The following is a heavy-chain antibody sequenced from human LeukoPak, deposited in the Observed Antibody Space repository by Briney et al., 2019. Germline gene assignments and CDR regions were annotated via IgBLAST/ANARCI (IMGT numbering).Heavy chain of an antibody. CDR2: ISAYNGNT. J-gene: IGHJ5*02. Sequence: ASVEVSCKVSGYTFTSYGISWVRQAPGQGLEWMGWISAYNGNTNYAQKLQGRVTMTTDTSTSTAYMELRSLRSDDTAVYYCARDLTMKSDWFDPWGQGTLVTVSS. CDR1: GYTFTSYG. D-gene: IGHD3-22*01. CDR3: ARDLTMKSDWFDP. V-gene: IGHV1-18*01.